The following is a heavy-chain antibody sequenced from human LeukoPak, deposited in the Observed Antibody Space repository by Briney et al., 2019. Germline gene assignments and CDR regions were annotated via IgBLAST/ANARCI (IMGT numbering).Heavy chain of an antibody. CDR1: GGTFSSYA. V-gene: IGHV1-69*06. CDR3: ARDSLGWDAFDI. Sequence: SVKVSCKASGGTFSSYAISWVRQAPGQGLEWMGGIIPIFGTANYAQKFQGRVTITADKSTSTVYMELSSLRSEDTAVYYCARDSLGWDAFDIWGQGTMVTVSS. J-gene: IGHJ3*02. D-gene: IGHD7-27*01. CDR2: IIPIFGTA.